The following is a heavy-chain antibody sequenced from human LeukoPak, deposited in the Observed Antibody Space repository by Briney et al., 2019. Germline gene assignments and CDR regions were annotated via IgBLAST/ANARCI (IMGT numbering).Heavy chain of an antibody. J-gene: IGHJ4*02. CDR2: ISYDGSNK. CDR3: AKGSYYHDY. Sequence: PGGSLRLSCIASGFTFSSNAVHWVSQAPGKGLEWVAVISYDGSNKYYADSVKGRFTISRDNSKNTLYLQMNSLRAEDTAVYYCAKGSYYHDYWGQGTLVTVSS. V-gene: IGHV3-30*04. CDR1: GFTFSSNA. D-gene: IGHD1-26*01.